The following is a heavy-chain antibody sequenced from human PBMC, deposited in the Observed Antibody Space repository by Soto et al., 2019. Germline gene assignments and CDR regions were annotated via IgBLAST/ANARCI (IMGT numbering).Heavy chain of an antibody. CDR3: ERGGDTVTPDY. J-gene: IGHJ4*02. CDR1: GFTFSSYS. V-gene: IGHV3-48*01. Sequence: EVQLVESGGGLVQPGGSLRLSCAASGFTFSSYSMNWVRQAPGKGLEWVSYISSGSSTIYYADSVKGRFTISRDNAKKSLDLQMNSLRAADTAVYYCERGGDTVTPDYWGQGTLVTVSS. D-gene: IGHD4-17*01. CDR2: ISSGSSTI.